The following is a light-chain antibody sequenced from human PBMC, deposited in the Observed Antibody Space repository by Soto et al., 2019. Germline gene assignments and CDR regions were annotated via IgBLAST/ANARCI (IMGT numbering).Light chain of an antibody. CDR1: SSDVGSYNL. Sequence: QSALTQPASVSGSPGQSITISCTGTSSDVGSYNLVSWYQQHPGKAPKLMIYEGSKRPSGVSNRFSGSKSGNTASLTISGLQAEDEADYYCCSYAGSSTRVVFGGGTQLTV. J-gene: IGLJ2*01. V-gene: IGLV2-23*01. CDR3: CSYAGSSTRVV. CDR2: EGS.